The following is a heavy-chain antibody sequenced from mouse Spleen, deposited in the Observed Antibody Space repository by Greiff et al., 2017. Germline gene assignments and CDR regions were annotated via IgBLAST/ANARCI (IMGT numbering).Heavy chain of an antibody. J-gene: IGHJ4*01. CDR1: GFSLTSYG. CDR2: IWSDGST. D-gene: IGHD2-14*01. V-gene: IGHV2-6-2*01. Sequence: VQLQQSGPDLVAPSQSLSITCTVSGFSLTSYGVHWVRQPPGKGLEWLVVIWSDGSTTYNSALKSRLSISKDNSKSQVFLKMNSLQTDDTAMYYCARHRYDLSYAMDYWGQGTSVTVSS. CDR3: ARHRYDLSYAMDY.